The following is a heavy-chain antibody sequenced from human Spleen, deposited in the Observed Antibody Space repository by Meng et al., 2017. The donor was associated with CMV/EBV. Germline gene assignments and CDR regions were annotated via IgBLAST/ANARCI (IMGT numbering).Heavy chain of an antibody. J-gene: IGHJ6*02. Sequence: ASVKVSCKASGYTFSRYGISWVRQAPGQGLEWMGWISAYTGNTKYAQKLQGRVTMTTDTSTGTAYMEVRSLKSDDTALYYCARLGRYSDNSGYHYGLGVWGQGTTVTVSS. CDR1: GYTFSRYG. V-gene: IGHV1-18*01. CDR2: ISAYTGNT. D-gene: IGHD3-22*01. CDR3: ARLGRYSDNSGYHYGLGV.